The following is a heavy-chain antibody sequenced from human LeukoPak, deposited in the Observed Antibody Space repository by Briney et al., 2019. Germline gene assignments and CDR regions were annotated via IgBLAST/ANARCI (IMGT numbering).Heavy chain of an antibody. CDR3: ARDRVAAAGTGLPVDP. CDR1: GFTFSSYA. J-gene: IGHJ5*02. D-gene: IGHD6-13*01. Sequence: PGGSLRLSCAASGFTFSSYAMSWVRQAPGKGLEWVSAISGSGGSTYYADSVKGRFTISRDNAKNSLYLQMNSLRAEDTALYYCARDRVAAAGTGLPVDPWGQGTLVTVSS. V-gene: IGHV3-23*01. CDR2: ISGSGGST.